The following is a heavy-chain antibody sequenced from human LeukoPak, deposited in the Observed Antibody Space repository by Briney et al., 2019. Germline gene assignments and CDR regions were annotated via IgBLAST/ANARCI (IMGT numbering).Heavy chain of an antibody. J-gene: IGHJ6*02. CDR2: IIPIFGTA. CDR3: AREQGIRYYYYGMDV. V-gene: IGHV1-69*13. Sequence: GASVKVSCKASGGTFSSYAISWVRQAPGQGLEWMGRIIPIFGTANYAQKFQGRVTITADESTSTAYMELSSLRSEDTAVYYCAREQGIRYYYYGMDVWGQGTTVTVSS. CDR1: GGTFSSYA.